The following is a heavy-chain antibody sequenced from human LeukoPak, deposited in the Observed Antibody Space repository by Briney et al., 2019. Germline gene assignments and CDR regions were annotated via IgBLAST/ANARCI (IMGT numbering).Heavy chain of an antibody. CDR2: IYHSGTT. Sequence: SETLSLTRSVSGDSINNNFWTWIRQPPGKRLEWIGYIYHSGTTNYNPSLNSRVTMLIDASKNQISLKLSSVTAADTAVYYCVRVIRSWFDTWGQGTLVTVSS. CDR3: VRVIRSWFDT. J-gene: IGHJ5*02. CDR1: GDSINNNF. V-gene: IGHV4-59*01.